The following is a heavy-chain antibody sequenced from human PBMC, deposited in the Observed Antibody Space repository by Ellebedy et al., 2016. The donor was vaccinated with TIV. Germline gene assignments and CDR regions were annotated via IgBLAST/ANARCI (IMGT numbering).Heavy chain of an antibody. D-gene: IGHD4-17*01. CDR2: IYQDGSQK. Sequence: GESLKISCAASGFTFRSYWMSWVRQAPGKGLEWVANIYQDGSQKYYVDSVKGRFTISRDNAKNSLYLQMNGLRGEDTAVYYCARRGSYGDYAVQINSWLGLWGQGTLVIVSS. J-gene: IGHJ5*02. CDR3: ARRGSYGDYAVQINSWLGL. V-gene: IGHV3-7*01. CDR1: GFTFRSYW.